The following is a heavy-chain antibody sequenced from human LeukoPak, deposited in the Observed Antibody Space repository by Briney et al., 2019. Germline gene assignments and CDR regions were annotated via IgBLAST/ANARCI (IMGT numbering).Heavy chain of an antibody. CDR3: AKDLFLDGTNSGSYYSDDY. Sequence: GGSLRLSCAASGFSFSNAWMSWVRQAPGKGLEWVGRIKSKSDGGTTDHAAPVKGRFTISRDDSKNTLYLQMNSLRAEDTAVYYCAKDLFLDGTNSGSYYSDDYWGQGTLVSVSS. V-gene: IGHV3-15*01. D-gene: IGHD1-26*01. CDR1: GFSFSNAW. CDR2: IKSKSDGGTT. J-gene: IGHJ4*02.